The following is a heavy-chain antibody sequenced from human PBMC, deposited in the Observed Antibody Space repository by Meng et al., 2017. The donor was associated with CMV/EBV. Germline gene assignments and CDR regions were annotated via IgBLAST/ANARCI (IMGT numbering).Heavy chain of an antibody. J-gene: IGHJ6*02. Sequence: SETLSLTCTVSGGSISSYYWSWIRQPPGKGLEWIGYIYYSGSTNYNPSLKSRVTITVDKSKNQFSLRLSSVTAADTAVYYCARGAGYSSSWYPYYYGMDVWGQGTTVTVSS. CDR3: ARGAGYSSSWYPYYYGMDV. CDR1: GGSISSYY. D-gene: IGHD6-13*01. CDR2: IYYSGST. V-gene: IGHV4-59*01.